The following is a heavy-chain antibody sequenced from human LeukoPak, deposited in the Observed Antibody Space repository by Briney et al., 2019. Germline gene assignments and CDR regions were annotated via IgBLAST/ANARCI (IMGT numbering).Heavy chain of an antibody. CDR1: GGSISSSSYY. J-gene: IGHJ4*02. D-gene: IGHD3-3*01. Sequence: PSETLSLTCTVSGGSISSSSYYWGWIRQPPGKGLEWIGSIYYSGSTYYNPSLKSRVTISVDTSKNQFSLKLSSVTAADTAVYYCARHSTMGRYDFWSGYYTGSYYFDYWGQGTRVTVSS. V-gene: IGHV4-39*01. CDR3: ARHSTMGRYDFWSGYYTGSYYFDY. CDR2: IYYSGST.